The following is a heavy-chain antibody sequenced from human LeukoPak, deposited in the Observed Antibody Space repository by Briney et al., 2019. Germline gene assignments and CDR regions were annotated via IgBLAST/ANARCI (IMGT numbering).Heavy chain of an antibody. CDR2: INPDGSNI. V-gene: IGHV3-74*01. CDR3: ARDREGYMDV. CDR1: GFTFSRYW. J-gene: IGHJ6*03. Sequence: GGSLRLSCAASGFTFSRYWLHWVRQAPGKGLVWVSHINPDGSNITYADSVKGRFTISRDNSKNTLYLQMNSLRAEDTAVYYCARDREGYMDVWGKGTTVTVSS. D-gene: IGHD1-26*01.